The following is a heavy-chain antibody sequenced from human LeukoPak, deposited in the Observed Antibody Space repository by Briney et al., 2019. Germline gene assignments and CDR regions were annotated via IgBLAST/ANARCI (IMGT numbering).Heavy chain of an antibody. J-gene: IGHJ3*02. V-gene: IGHV3-21*04. Sequence: GGSLRLSCVASGFSFSKYSMNWVRQAPGKGLEWVSSMSISTSTFIYYADSVKGRFTISRDNAKNTLYLQMNSLRAEDTAVYYCAKVDPRPEAFDIWGQGTMVTVSS. CDR1: GFSFSKYS. CDR2: MSISTSTFI. CDR3: AKVDPRPEAFDI.